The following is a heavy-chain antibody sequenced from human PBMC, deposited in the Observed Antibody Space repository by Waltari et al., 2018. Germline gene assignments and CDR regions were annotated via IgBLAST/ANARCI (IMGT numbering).Heavy chain of an antibody. CDR2: INPNDVDT. CDR3: ATDQRHDFWSTSLDY. CDR1: GYTFTDSY. D-gene: IGHD3-3*01. V-gene: IGHV1-46*01. J-gene: IGHJ4*02. Sequence: QVLLVQSGAEVKKPGASVTGSCTASGYTFTDSYVHWVRQAPGQGLEWMGIINPNDVDTSYAQKFQGRVTMTSDTSTNTVYMDLSSLRSEDTAVYYCATDQRHDFWSTSLDYWGQGTLVTVSS.